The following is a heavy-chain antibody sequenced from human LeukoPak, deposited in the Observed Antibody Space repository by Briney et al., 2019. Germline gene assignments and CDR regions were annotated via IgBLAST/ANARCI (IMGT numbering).Heavy chain of an antibody. CDR2: ISGGSGTT. CDR1: GFTFSNYA. V-gene: IGHV3-23*01. Sequence: PGGSLRLSCAASGFTFSNYAMRWVRQAPGKGMEWVSAISGGSGTTYFSDSVRGRFTISRDNSKNTLYLQMNSLRAEDTAVYYCAKVPEGGYDLYYLDHRGQGALVTVSS. CDR3: AKVPEGGYDLYYLDH. D-gene: IGHD5-12*01. J-gene: IGHJ4*02.